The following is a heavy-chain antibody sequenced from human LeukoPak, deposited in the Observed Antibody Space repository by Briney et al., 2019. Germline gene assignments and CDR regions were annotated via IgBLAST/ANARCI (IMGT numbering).Heavy chain of an antibody. Sequence: GESLKISCKGSGYNFTNYWISWVRQMPGKGLEWMGTIDPSDSYNNYSPSFQGHVTISADKSISTAYLQWSSLKASDTAIYYCTRHWVPESATRMIDSWGPGTLVTVSS. CDR2: IDPSDSYN. V-gene: IGHV5-10-1*01. D-gene: IGHD2-15*01. CDR1: GYNFTNYW. CDR3: TRHWVPESATRMIDS. J-gene: IGHJ4*02.